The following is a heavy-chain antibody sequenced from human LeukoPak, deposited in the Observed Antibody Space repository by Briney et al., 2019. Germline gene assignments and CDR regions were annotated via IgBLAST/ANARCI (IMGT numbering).Heavy chain of an antibody. D-gene: IGHD2-15*01. CDR2: IGAYNGDT. V-gene: IGHV1-18*04. Sequence: ASVKVSCKPSGYTFTSFGISWVRQAPGQGLEWMGWIGAYNGDTNYAQKFQGRVTMTTDTSTSTAYMDLRSLRSDDTAVYYCTRDHCRGDNCPSFDYWGQGTLVTVSS. CDR3: TRDHCRGDNCPSFDY. J-gene: IGHJ4*02. CDR1: GYTFTSFG.